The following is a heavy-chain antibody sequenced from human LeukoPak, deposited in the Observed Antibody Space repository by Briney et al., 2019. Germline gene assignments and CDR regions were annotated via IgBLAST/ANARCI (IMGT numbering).Heavy chain of an antibody. J-gene: IGHJ6*03. CDR3: AREAYDYDTSGYYDNYYYHYMDV. CDR1: GGSFSGYY. Sequence: PSETLSLTCAVYGGSFSGYYWSWIRQPPGKGLEWIGEINHSGSTNYNPSLKSRVTISVDTSKNQFSLKLSSVTAADTAVYYCAREAYDYDTSGYYDNYYYHYMDVWGKGTTVTVSS. V-gene: IGHV4-34*01. CDR2: INHSGST. D-gene: IGHD3-22*01.